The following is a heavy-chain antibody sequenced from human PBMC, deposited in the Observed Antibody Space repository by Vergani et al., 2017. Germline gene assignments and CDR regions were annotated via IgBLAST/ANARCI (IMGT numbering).Heavy chain of an antibody. CDR1: GGTFSSYA. D-gene: IGHD6-6*01. V-gene: IGHV1-69*01. CDR2: IIPIFGTA. CDR3: ARGVAARPHNYYCFEDG. Sequence: QVQLVQSGAEVKKPGSSVKVSCKASGGTFSSYAISWVRQAPGQGLEWMGGIIPIFGTANYAQKFQGRVTITADESTSTAYMELSSLRSEDTAVYYCARGVAARPHNYYCFEDGWDEGTMIIVS. J-gene: IGHJ6*03.